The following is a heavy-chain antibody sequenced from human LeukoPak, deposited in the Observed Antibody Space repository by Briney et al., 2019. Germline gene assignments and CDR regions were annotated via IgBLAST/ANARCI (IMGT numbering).Heavy chain of an antibody. V-gene: IGHV4-59*01. Sequence: SETLSLTCTVSGGSISSYYWTWIRQPPGKGLEWIGFIYYTGSTSYNPSLKSRVTISVDTSKKQFSLMLRSVTAADTAVYYCARAIEVGAMTPFDYWGQGTLVTVSS. CDR3: ARAIEVGAMTPFDY. J-gene: IGHJ4*02. CDR1: GGSISSYY. D-gene: IGHD1-26*01. CDR2: IYYTGST.